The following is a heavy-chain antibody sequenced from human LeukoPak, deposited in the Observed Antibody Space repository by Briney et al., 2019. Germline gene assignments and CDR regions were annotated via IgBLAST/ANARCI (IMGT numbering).Heavy chain of an antibody. V-gene: IGHV4-61*02. CDR2: VYTGGST. CDR3: AREGRYRSSTSCYWGTGLYNWFDP. J-gene: IGHJ5*02. CDR1: GGSISSGSYY. D-gene: IGHD2-2*01. Sequence: PSETLSLTCTVSGGSISSGSYYWSWIRQPAGKGLEWIGCVYTGGSTNYNPSLKSRVTITVDTSKNQFSLKLSSVTAADTAVYYWAREGRYRSSTSCYWGTGLYNWFDPWGQGTLVTVAS.